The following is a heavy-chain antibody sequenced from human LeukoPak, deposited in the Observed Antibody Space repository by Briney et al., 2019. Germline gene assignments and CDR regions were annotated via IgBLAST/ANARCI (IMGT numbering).Heavy chain of an antibody. J-gene: IGHJ4*02. CDR1: GGSISSSSYY. V-gene: IGHV4-39*01. D-gene: IGHD3-3*01. Sequence: SETLSLTCTVSGGSISSSSYYWGWIRQPPGKGLEWIGSIYYSGSTYYNPSLKSRVTISVDTSKNQFSLKLSSVTAADTAVYYCARGHEYHSFWLGSQPHYYFDFWGQGALVTVSS. CDR3: ARGHEYHSFWLGSQPHYYFDF. CDR2: IYYSGST.